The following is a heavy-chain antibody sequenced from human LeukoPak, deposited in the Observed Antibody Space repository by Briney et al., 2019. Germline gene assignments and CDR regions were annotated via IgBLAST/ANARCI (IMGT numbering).Heavy chain of an antibody. J-gene: IGHJ4*02. Sequence: ASVKVSCKASGYTFTGYYMHWVRQAPGQVLEWMGWINPNSGGTNYAQKFQGRVTMTRDTSISTAYMELSRLRSDDTAVYYCATMGGYSSGWYGFDYWGQGTLVTVSS. CDR3: ATMGGYSSGWYGFDY. CDR1: GYTFTGYY. V-gene: IGHV1-2*02. CDR2: INPNSGGT. D-gene: IGHD6-19*01.